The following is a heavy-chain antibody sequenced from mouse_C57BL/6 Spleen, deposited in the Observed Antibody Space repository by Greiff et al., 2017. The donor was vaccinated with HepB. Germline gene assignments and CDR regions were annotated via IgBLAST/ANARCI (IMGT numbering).Heavy chain of an antibody. CDR1: GSTFTDYY. CDR2: IRNKANGYTT. J-gene: IGHJ2*01. V-gene: IGHV7-3*01. Sequence: EVQGVESGGGLVQPGGSLSLSCAASGSTFTDYYMSWVCQPPGKALEWLGFIRNKANGYTTEYSASVKGRFTISRDNSQSILYLQMNALRAEDSATYYCARSLYYYGSSFDYWGQGTTLTVSS. CDR3: ARSLYYYGSSFDY. D-gene: IGHD1-1*01.